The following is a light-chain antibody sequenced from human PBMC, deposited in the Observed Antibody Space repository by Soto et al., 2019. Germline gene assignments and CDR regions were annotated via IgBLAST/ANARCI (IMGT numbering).Light chain of an antibody. CDR1: QSVSSN. CDR3: QQYNNRRT. J-gene: IGKJ1*01. V-gene: IGKV3-15*01. CDR2: GAS. Sequence: EIVMTQSPATLPVSPGERATLSCRASQSVSSNLAWYQQKPGQAPRLLIYGASTRATGIPARFSGSGSGTEFTLTISSLQSEDFAVYYCQQYNNRRTFGQGTKVDIK.